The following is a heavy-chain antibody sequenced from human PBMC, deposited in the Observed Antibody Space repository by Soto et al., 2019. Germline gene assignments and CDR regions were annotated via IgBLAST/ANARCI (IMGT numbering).Heavy chain of an antibody. V-gene: IGHV1-24*01. Sequence: ASVKVSCKVSGYTLTELSMHWVRQAPGKGLEWMGGFDPEDSETIYAQKFQGRVTMTEDTSTDTAYMELSSLRSEDTAVYYCATPHNWNYVGAFDIWGQGTMVTVSS. CDR2: FDPEDSET. D-gene: IGHD1-7*01. CDR3: ATPHNWNYVGAFDI. CDR1: GYTLTELS. J-gene: IGHJ3*02.